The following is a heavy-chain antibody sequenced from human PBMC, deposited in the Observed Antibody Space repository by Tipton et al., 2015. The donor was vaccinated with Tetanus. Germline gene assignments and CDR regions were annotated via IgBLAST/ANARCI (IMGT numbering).Heavy chain of an antibody. Sequence: QSGAEVKKPGASVKVSCKASGYTFTGYYMHWVRQAPGQGLEWMGRINPNSGGTNYAQKFQGRVTMTRDTSISTAYMELSRLRSDDTAVYYCAREGSGYSGYDLYYYYYGMDVWGQGTTVTVSS. CDR2: INPNSGGT. CDR3: AREGSGYSGYDLYYYYYGMDV. D-gene: IGHD5-12*01. J-gene: IGHJ6*02. CDR1: GYTFTGYY. V-gene: IGHV1-2*06.